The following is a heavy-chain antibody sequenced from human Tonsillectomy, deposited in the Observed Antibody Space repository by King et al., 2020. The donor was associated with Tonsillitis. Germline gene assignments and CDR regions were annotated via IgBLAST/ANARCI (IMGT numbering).Heavy chain of an antibody. J-gene: IGHJ5*01. CDR1: GFTFNNYW. D-gene: IGHD2-15*01. Sequence: VQLVESGGGLVQPGGSLRLSCAASGFTFNNYWMSWVRQAPGKGLEWVAKIKHDGSEMYYVGSVKGRFTISRDNAKNSLYLQMNNLRVEDTALYYCARDPRCAGSNSCYSYFDSWGQGSLVIVSS. V-gene: IGHV3-7*03. CDR2: IKHDGSEM. CDR3: ARDPRCAGSNSCYSYFDS.